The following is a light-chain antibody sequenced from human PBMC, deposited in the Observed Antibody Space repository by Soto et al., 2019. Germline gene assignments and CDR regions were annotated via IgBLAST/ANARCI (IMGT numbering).Light chain of an antibody. Sequence: QSVLTQPPSASGTPGQRVTISCSGGSSNIGSNPVNWYQQLPGTAPKLLIYGNIVRPSGVPDRFSGSKSGTSASLAISGLQSEDEAEYYWAAWDDGLNGPLYVFGPGTKLTVL. CDR1: SSNIGSNP. J-gene: IGLJ1*01. CDR2: GNI. CDR3: AAWDDGLNGPLYV. V-gene: IGLV1-44*01.